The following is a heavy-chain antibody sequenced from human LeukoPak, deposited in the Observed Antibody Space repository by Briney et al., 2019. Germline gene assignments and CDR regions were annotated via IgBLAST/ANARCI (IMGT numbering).Heavy chain of an antibody. D-gene: IGHD3-3*01. CDR3: ARDPYYDFWSGYYAYYYYYMDV. J-gene: IGHJ6*03. CDR2: ISSSGSTI. V-gene: IGHV3-11*04. CDR1: GFTFSDYY. Sequence: PGGSLRLSCAASGFTFSDYYMSWIRQAPGKGLEWVPYISSSGSTIYYADSVKGRFTISRDNAKNSLYLQMNSLRAEDTAVYYCARDPYYDFWSGYYAYYYYYMDVWGKGTTVTVSS.